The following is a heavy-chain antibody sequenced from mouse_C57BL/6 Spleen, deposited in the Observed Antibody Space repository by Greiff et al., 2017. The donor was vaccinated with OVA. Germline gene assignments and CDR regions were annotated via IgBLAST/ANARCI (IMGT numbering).Heavy chain of an antibody. V-gene: IGHV1-50*01. J-gene: IGHJ4*01. Sequence: QVQLQQPGAELVKPGASVTLSCKASGYTFTSYWMQWVKQRPGQGLEWIGEIDPSDSYTNYNQKFKGKATLTVDTSSSTAYMQFGSLTSEDSAVYYCARVDTTVLANAMDYWGQGTSVTVSS. D-gene: IGHD1-1*01. CDR2: IDPSDSYT. CDR3: ARVDTTVLANAMDY. CDR1: GYTFTSYW.